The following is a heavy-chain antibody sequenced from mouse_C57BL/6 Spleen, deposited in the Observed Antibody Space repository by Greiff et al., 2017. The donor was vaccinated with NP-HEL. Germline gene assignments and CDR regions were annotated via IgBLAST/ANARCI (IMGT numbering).Heavy chain of an antibody. CDR3: VRGLFYYGYWYFDV. CDR1: GFTFNTYA. Sequence: EVQLQQSGGGLVQPKGSLKLSCAASGFTFNTYAMHWVRQAPGKGLEWVARIRSKSSNYATYYADSVKDRFTISRDDSQSMLYLQMNNLKTEDTAMYYCVRGLFYYGYWYFDVWGTGTTVTVSS. V-gene: IGHV10-3*01. CDR2: IRSKSSNYAT. J-gene: IGHJ1*03. D-gene: IGHD2-1*01.